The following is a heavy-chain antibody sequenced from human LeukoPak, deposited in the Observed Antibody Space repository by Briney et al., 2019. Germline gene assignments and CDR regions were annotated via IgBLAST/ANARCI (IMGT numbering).Heavy chain of an antibody. CDR3: ARYSTSESAFDI. CDR1: GGSISSSSYY. CDR2: IYYSGST. J-gene: IGHJ3*02. V-gene: IGHV4-39*07. Sequence: SETLSLTCTVSGGSISSSSYYWGWIRQPPGKGLEWIGSIYYSGSTYYNSSLKSRITISVDTSKNQFSLKLSSVTAADTAVYYCARYSTSESAFDIWGQGTMVTVSS. D-gene: IGHD6-6*01.